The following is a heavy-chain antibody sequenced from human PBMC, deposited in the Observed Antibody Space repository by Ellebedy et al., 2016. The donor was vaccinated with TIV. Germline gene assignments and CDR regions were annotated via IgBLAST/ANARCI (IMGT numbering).Heavy chain of an antibody. Sequence: KFQGRVTMTRDTSTRTAYMELRSLTSDDTAVYYCARDGFDIWGQGTMVTVSS. V-gene: IGHV1-18*01. J-gene: IGHJ3*02. CDR3: ARDGFDI.